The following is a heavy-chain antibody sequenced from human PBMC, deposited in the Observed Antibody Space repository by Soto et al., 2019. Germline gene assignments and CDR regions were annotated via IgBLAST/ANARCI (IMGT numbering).Heavy chain of an antibody. J-gene: IGHJ5*02. CDR1: GFTFRSFT. D-gene: IGHD6-13*01. CDR3: TRDASRDSSARGWFDP. CDR2: ISSNSAYI. V-gene: IGHV3-21*01. Sequence: GGFLRLSCAASGFTFRSFTMNWVRQAPGKGLEWVSTISSNSAYIYYTDALRGRFTISRDSAKNSLHLQMNSLRAEDTAVYYCTRDASRDSSARGWFDPWGPGTLVTVSS.